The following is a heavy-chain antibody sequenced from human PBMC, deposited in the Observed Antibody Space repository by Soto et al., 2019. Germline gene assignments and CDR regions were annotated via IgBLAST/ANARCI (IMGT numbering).Heavy chain of an antibody. V-gene: IGHV1-2*04. D-gene: IGHD2-2*01. Sequence: ASVKVSCKASGYTFTGYYMHWVRQAPGQGLEWMGWINPNSGGTNYAQKFQGWVTMTRDTSISTAYMELSRLRSDDTAVYYCARGDMIVVVPAATITGMDVWGQGTSVTVSS. CDR1: GYTFTGYY. J-gene: IGHJ6*02. CDR3: ARGDMIVVVPAATITGMDV. CDR2: INPNSGGT.